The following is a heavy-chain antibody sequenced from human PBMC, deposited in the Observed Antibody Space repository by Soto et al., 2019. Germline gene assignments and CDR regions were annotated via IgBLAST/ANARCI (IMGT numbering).Heavy chain of an antibody. J-gene: IGHJ4*02. CDR2: IRNKAYGGTT. CDR1: GFTFGDYA. CDR3: TKGVRGYCTGTSCPRPEY. V-gene: IGHV3-49*03. D-gene: IGHD2-2*01. Sequence: QLVESGGGLVQPGRSLRLSCSASGFTFGDYAMSWFRQAPGKGLEWVAFIRNKAYGGTTEYAASVRGRFTISRDDSKRLADLQMNSLTTEDTAVYYCTKGVRGYCTGTSCPRPEYWGQGTLVTVSS.